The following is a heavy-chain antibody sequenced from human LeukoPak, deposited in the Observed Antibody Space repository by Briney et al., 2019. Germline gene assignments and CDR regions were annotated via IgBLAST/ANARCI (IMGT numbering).Heavy chain of an antibody. CDR1: RITFSSYS. CDR3: AKCDFWSANDVFDI. CDR2: ISSFSGTI. V-gene: IGHV3-48*04. D-gene: IGHD3-3*01. Sequence: GGSLRLSCVASRITFSSYSMNWVRQAPGKGLEWVSYISSFSGTINYADSVKGRFTISRDNAKNSLYLQMNSLRAEDTAVYYCAKCDFWSANDVFDIWGQGTMVTVSS. J-gene: IGHJ3*02.